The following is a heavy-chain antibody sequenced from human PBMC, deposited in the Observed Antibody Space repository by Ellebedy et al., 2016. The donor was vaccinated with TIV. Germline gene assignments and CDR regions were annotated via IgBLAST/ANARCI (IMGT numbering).Heavy chain of an antibody. CDR2: IYYSGST. Sequence: SETLSLXCTVSGGSISSYYWSWIRQPPGKGLEWIGYIYYSGSTNYNPSLKSRLTISVDTSKNQFSLKLSSVTAADTAVYYCARVRGYFDYWGQGALVTVSS. J-gene: IGHJ4*02. CDR3: ARVRGYFDY. CDR1: GGSISSYY. D-gene: IGHD3-10*01. V-gene: IGHV4-59*01.